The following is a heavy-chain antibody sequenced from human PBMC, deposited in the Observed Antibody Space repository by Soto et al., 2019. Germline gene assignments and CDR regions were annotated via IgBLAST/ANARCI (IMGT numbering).Heavy chain of an antibody. CDR2: ISGYNANT. J-gene: IGHJ3*01. D-gene: IGHD6-19*01. CDR1: GYTFKGYG. Sequence: QVHLVQSGTELRKPGASVRVSCEASGYTFKGYGISWLRQAPGQGLEWMGWISGYNANTKYAQHLQGRVTLTTDTSTNTAYMELRSLRSDDTAVYYCAREPQYMSGWGPAFDVWGQGTTVIVSS. V-gene: IGHV1-18*01. CDR3: AREPQYMSGWGPAFDV.